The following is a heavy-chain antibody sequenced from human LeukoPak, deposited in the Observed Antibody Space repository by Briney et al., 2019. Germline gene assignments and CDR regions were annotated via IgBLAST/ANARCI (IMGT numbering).Heavy chain of an antibody. CDR3: ARDSRFTMVRGGDGMDV. J-gene: IGHJ6*02. D-gene: IGHD3-10*01. Sequence: GGTLRLSCAASGFTFSSYEMNWVRQAPGKGLEWVSYISSSGSTIYYADSVKGRFTISRDNAKNSLYLQMNSLRAEDTAFYYCARDSRFTMVRGGDGMDVWGQGTTVTVSS. CDR2: ISSSGSTI. V-gene: IGHV3-48*03. CDR1: GFTFSSYE.